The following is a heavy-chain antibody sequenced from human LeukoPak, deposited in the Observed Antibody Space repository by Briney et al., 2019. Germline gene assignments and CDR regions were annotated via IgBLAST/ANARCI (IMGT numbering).Heavy chain of an antibody. CDR3: AKDSSYGCDY. CDR2: ISYDGSNK. Sequence: GRSLRLSCAASGFTFSSYGMHWVRQAPGKGLEWVAVISYDGSNKYYAGSVKGRFTISRDNSKNTLYLQMNSLRAEDTAVYYCAKDSSYGCDYWGQGTLVTVSS. D-gene: IGHD5-18*01. CDR1: GFTFSSYG. J-gene: IGHJ4*02. V-gene: IGHV3-30*18.